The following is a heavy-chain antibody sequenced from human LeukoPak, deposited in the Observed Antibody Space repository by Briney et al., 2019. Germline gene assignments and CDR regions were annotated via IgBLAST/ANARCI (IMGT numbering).Heavy chain of an antibody. Sequence: SVKVSCKASGYTFTGYYMHWVRQAPGQGLEWMGWINPNSGGTNYAQKFQGRVTMTRDTSISTAYMELSRLRSDDTAVYYCARTNYSSIELKDWGQGTLVTVSS. CDR2: INPNSGGT. CDR3: ARTNYSSIELKD. J-gene: IGHJ4*02. V-gene: IGHV1-2*02. CDR1: GYTFTGYY. D-gene: IGHD6-13*01.